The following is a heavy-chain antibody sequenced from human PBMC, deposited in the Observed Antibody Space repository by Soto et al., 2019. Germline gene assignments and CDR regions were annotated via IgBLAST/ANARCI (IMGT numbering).Heavy chain of an antibody. Sequence: SLRLSCEPSGFTFRSYCTHCVRQAPGKGREWVDVIESDGSREHMGCVKSTFTISRNNAKKTLCMQMNNLRAEDKAVYYCGKPRSGLEWPPFDSWGHGTLVTVSS. CDR1: GFTFRSYC. CDR3: GKPRSGLEWPPFDS. V-gene: IGHV3-30*18. D-gene: IGHD3-3*01. CDR2: IESDGSR. J-gene: IGHJ5*01.